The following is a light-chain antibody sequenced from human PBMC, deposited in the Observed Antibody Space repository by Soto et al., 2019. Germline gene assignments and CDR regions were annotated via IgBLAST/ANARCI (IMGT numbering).Light chain of an antibody. J-gene: IGKJ4*01. Sequence: IPFNPSPSFLSASVVERVPIPCPASQDIDTYLAWLQQKPGKAPKLLIYAASTLQTGVPSRFSGGGSGTDFALTISSLQPEDFATYYCQHLYSFPLSFGGGTKVDIK. CDR2: AAS. V-gene: IGKV1-9*01. CDR1: QDIDTY. CDR3: QHLYSFPLS.